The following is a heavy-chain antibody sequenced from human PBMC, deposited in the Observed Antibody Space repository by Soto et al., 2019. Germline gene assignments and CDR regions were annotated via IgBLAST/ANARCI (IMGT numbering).Heavy chain of an antibody. CDR3: AKARVPYCVSTACFFDSRDY. CDR2: ISGSGGGT. D-gene: IGHD2-2*01. Sequence: PGGSLRLSCAASGFTFSNFAVSWVRRAPGKGLEWVSGISGSGGGTYYADSVKGRFTVSRDNSKDTLYLQMSSLRAEDTAVYFCAKARVPYCVSTACFFDSRDYWGQGTLVTVSS. V-gene: IGHV3-23*01. J-gene: IGHJ4*02. CDR1: GFTFSNFA.